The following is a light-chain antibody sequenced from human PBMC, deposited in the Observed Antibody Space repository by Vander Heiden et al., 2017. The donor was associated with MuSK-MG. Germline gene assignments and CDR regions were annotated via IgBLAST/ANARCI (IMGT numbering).Light chain of an antibody. CDR2: GAS. CDR1: QRVSSTY. J-gene: IGKJ1*01. CDR3: HHDGILPRT. Sequence: EIVLTQSPGTLSLSPGERATLSCRASQRVSSTYLGWYQQKAGQAPRFLIFGASNRASGIPDFALTISRLEPEDFAVYYCHHDGILPRTFGQGTRVEIK. V-gene: IGKV3-20*01.